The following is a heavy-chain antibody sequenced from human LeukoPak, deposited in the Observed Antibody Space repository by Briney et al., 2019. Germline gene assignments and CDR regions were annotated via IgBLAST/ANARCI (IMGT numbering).Heavy chain of an antibody. J-gene: IGHJ4*02. D-gene: IGHD6-13*01. V-gene: IGHV4-39*01. CDR1: GGSISSSTYY. Sequence: SETLSLTCTVSGGSISSSTYYWGWIRQPPGKGLEWIGSIYYSGSTYYNPSLKSRVTISVDTSKNQFSLSSVTAADTAVYYCARHSRGPAAGPAFDYWGQGTLVTVSS. CDR2: IYYSGST. CDR3: ARHSRGPAAGPAFDY.